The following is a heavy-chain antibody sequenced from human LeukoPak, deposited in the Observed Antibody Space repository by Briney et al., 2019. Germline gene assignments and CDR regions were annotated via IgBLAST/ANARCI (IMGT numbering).Heavy chain of an antibody. J-gene: IGHJ4*02. CDR1: GGSISSYY. D-gene: IGHD5-12*01. Sequence: SETLSLTCTVSGGSISSYYWSWIRQPPGKGLEWIGYIYYSGSTNYNPSLKSRVTISADTSKNHFSLKLSSVTAADTAVYYCARASPRGYSGYDVDYWGQGTLVTVSS. CDR3: ARASPRGYSGYDVDY. CDR2: IYYSGST. V-gene: IGHV4-59*01.